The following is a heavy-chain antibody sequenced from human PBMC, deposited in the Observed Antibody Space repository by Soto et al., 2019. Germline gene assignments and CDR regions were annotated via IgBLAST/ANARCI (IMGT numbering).Heavy chain of an antibody. V-gene: IGHV1-18*01. CDR2: ISPSNAQT. J-gene: IGHJ4*02. Sequence: QVQLVQSGTEVKKPGASVKVSCKASGYTFSNFGLSWVRQAPGQGLEWMGWISPSNAQTINAQNFHGRVSMTTDTSTATAHMEVRSLISDDTAVYYCARVIMIFGVANLGSYFDYWGQGTRVTVSA. CDR1: GYTFSNFG. D-gene: IGHD3-3*01. CDR3: ARVIMIFGVANLGSYFDY.